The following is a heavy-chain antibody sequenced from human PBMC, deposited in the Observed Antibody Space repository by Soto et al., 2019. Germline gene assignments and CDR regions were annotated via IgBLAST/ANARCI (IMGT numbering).Heavy chain of an antibody. V-gene: IGHV1-2*02. CDR3: ARSSGSYSYYGMDV. CDR2: INPKNGDT. CDR1: GYTLTGYY. D-gene: IGHD1-26*01. J-gene: IGHJ6*02. Sequence: ASVKVSCRASGYTLTGYYMHWVRQAPGQGLEWMGCINPKNGDTYYAQKFQGRVTLTRDTSVSTAHMELSRLRSDDTAVYYCARSSGSYSYYGMDVWGQGTTVTVSS.